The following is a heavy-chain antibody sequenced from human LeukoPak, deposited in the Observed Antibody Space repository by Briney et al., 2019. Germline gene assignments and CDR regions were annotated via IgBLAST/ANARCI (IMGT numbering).Heavy chain of an antibody. CDR3: ARDPMTTAVGYYYGMDV. CDR2: IYYSGST. CDR1: GGSISSGGYY. D-gene: IGHD4-17*01. V-gene: IGHV4-31*03. Sequence: PSETLSLTCTVSGGSISSGGYYWSWIRQHPGKGLEWIGYIYYSGSTYYNPSLKSRVTISVDTFKNQFSLKLSSVTAADTAVYYCARDPMTTAVGYYYGMDVWGKGTTVTVSS. J-gene: IGHJ6*04.